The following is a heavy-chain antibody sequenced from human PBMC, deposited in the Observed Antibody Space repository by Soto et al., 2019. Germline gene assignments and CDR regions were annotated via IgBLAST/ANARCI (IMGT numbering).Heavy chain of an antibody. CDR3: ARSSAGVFGIIIEGSNCLAL. J-gene: IGHJ5*02. D-gene: IGHD3-16*02. Sequence: ASVKVSCKAPADTFTSYYIHWVRQAPGHGLEGMGIINPNGGSTSFAQTFKGRITMTRDTSTSTVYMELRSLRSEDTAIYYCARSSAGVFGIIIEGSNCLALWGQGSLVTVSS. CDR1: ADTFTSYY. CDR2: INPNGGST. V-gene: IGHV1-46*01.